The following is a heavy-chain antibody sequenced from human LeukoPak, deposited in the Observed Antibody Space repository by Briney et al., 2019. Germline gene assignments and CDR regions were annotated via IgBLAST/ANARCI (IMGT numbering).Heavy chain of an antibody. J-gene: IGHJ4*02. Sequence: SGGSLRLSCAGSGFVASYNYMSWVRQAPGKGLEWVSVIFGESTTYDAESVKARFTISRDNSKNTVYLQMNSLRDEDTAMYYCVKDLNWNYPNWGPGTLVIVSS. CDR2: IFGESTT. CDR3: VKDLNWNYPN. V-gene: IGHV3-66*01. CDR1: GFVASYNY. D-gene: IGHD1-7*01.